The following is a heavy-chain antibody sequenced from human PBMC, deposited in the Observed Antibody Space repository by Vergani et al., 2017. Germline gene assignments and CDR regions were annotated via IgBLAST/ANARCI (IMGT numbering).Heavy chain of an antibody. V-gene: IGHV1-18*04. Sequence: QVQLVQSGAEVKKPGASVKVSCKASGYTFTSYGISWVRQAPGQGLEWMGWISAYNGNTNYAQKLQGRVTMHTVTSTSTSYMELRSLISDDTAVYYCASRYCSGGTCPRFAVDIWGQGTMVTVSS. J-gene: IGHJ3*02. CDR1: GYTFTSYG. CDR3: ASRYCSGGTCPRFAVDI. D-gene: IGHD2-15*01. CDR2: ISAYNGNT.